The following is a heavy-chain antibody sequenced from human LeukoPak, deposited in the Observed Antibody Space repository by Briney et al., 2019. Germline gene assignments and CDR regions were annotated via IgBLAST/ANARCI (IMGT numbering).Heavy chain of an antibody. CDR1: GGSISSSNW. J-gene: IGHJ3*02. CDR3: ARDSYYYGSGTHAFDI. CDR2: IYHSGNT. Sequence: SETLSLTCAVSGGSISSSNWWSWVRQPPGKGLEWIGEIYHSGNTNYNPSLKSRVTISVDKSKNQFSLKLSSVTAADTAVYYCARDSYYYGSGTHAFDIWGQGTMVAVSS. V-gene: IGHV4-4*02. D-gene: IGHD3-10*01.